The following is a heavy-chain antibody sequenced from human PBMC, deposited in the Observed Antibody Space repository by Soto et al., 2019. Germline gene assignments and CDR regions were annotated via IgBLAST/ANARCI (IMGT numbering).Heavy chain of an antibody. J-gene: IGHJ6*02. CDR2: ISAYNGNT. V-gene: IGHV1-18*01. D-gene: IGHD2-15*01. CDR3: ARDFENIVVVVAATGHYYYYGMDV. Sequence: GASVKVSCKASGYTFTSYGISWVRQAPGQGLEWMGWISAYNGNTNYAQKLRGRVTMTTDTSTSTAYMELRSLRSDDTAVYYCARDFENIVVVVAATGHYYYYGMDVWGQGTTVTVSS. CDR1: GYTFTSYG.